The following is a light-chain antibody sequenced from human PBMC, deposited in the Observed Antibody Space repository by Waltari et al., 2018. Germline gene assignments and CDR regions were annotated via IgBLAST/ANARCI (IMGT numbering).Light chain of an antibody. J-gene: IGKJ1*01. CDR2: GAS. CDR1: QSVTSTY. V-gene: IGKV3-20*01. CDR3: QPYDDSPPWT. Sequence: EIVLTQSPGTLSLSPGERATLSCRASQSVTSTYLAWYQQKPGQAPRLLIYGASSRATGIPDRFSGSGSGTDFTLTITRLEPEDSAVYYCQPYDDSPPWTFGQGTKVEIK.